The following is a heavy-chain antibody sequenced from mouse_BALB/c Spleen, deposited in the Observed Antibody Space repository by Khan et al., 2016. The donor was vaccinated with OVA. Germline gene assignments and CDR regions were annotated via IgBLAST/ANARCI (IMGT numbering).Heavy chain of an antibody. J-gene: IGHJ2*01. CDR2: ISSGSNTI. CDR1: GFTFSGFG. D-gene: IGHD2-12*01. Sequence: EVELVESGGGLVQTGGSRKLSCAASGFTFSGFGMHWVRQAPEKGLEWVAYISSGSNTIYYADTVKGRFTISRDNPKNNLFLQMTSLRSEDTAMYYCARTCYYYFDYWRQGTTLTVSA. CDR3: ARTCYYYFDY. V-gene: IGHV5-17*02.